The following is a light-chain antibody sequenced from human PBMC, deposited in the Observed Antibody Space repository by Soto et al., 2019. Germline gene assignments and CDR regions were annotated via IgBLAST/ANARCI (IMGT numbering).Light chain of an antibody. Sequence: WVYISAFVVSAYTGDRVTITCRISQDISSYLAWYQQKPGKAPDLLIYAASTLQSGVPSRFRGSGSGTEFTLTISFVESEDVTTYCSQHYEYFPWTSGQGSMLDVK. CDR2: AAS. J-gene: IGKJ1*01. V-gene: IGKV1D-8*01. CDR1: QDISSY. CDR3: QHYEYFPWT.